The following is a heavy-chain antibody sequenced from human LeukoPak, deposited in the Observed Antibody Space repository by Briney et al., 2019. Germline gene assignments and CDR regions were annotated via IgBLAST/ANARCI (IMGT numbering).Heavy chain of an antibody. Sequence: SETLSLTCTASGGSISSNTYYWGWIRQPPGKGLEWIGSISYSGSTYYNPSLKSRVTISVDTSKNHFSLKLSSVTAADTAVYYCARPLVGGTTFPDDWGQGTLVTVSS. D-gene: IGHD1-26*01. CDR2: ISYSGST. CDR3: ARPLVGGTTFPDD. CDR1: GGSISSNTYY. J-gene: IGHJ4*02. V-gene: IGHV4-39*02.